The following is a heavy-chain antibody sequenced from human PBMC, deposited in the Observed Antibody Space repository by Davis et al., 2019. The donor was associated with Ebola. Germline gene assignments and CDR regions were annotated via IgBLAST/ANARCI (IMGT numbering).Heavy chain of an antibody. Sequence: MPSETLSLTCTVSGYSISSGYYWGWIRQPPGKGLEWIGSIYHSGSTYYNPSLKSRVTVSVDTSKNQFSLKLSSVTAADTAVYYCARDRPDYWGQGTLVTVSS. CDR2: IYHSGST. CDR1: GYSISSGYY. J-gene: IGHJ4*02. V-gene: IGHV4-38-2*02. CDR3: ARDRPDY.